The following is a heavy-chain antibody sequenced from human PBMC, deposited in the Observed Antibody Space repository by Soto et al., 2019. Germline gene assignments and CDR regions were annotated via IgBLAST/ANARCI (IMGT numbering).Heavy chain of an antibody. CDR3: ARGPYTDSSEWFDP. Sequence: PGGSLRLSCAASGFTFSSYAMAWVRQAPGKGLEWVSSISGSGDRTYYADSVKGRFTISRDNSKNTLSLQMNRLRAEDTALYYCARGPYTDSSEWFDPWGQGTLVTVPS. V-gene: IGHV3-23*01. D-gene: IGHD2-2*02. CDR1: GFTFSSYA. J-gene: IGHJ5*02. CDR2: ISGSGDRT.